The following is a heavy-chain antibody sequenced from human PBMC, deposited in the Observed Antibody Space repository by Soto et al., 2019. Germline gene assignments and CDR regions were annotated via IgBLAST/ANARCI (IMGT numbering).Heavy chain of an antibody. CDR1: GASISERNW. CDR2: IYHSGTT. V-gene: IGHV4-4*02. CDR3: ARHIGVTGTRGFDY. D-gene: IGHD6-19*01. Sequence: QVQLQESGPGLVKPSGTLSLTCAVSGASISERNWWSWVRQPPGKGLEWMGEIYHSGTTNYNPSLNSGVTISMDRSMNQISLQLSSVTAADSAVYYCARHIGVTGTRGFDYWGQGALVTVSS. J-gene: IGHJ4*02.